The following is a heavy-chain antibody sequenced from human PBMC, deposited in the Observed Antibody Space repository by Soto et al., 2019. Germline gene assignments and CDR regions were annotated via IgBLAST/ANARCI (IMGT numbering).Heavy chain of an antibody. Sequence: ASVKVSCKASGYTFTSYNMHCVRQAPGQGLEWTGIINPSGGSTSYAQKFQGRVTMTRDTSTSTVYRELSSLRSEDTAVYYCARSSILYYDFWSGYSDDAFDIWGQGTMVTVSS. D-gene: IGHD3-3*01. J-gene: IGHJ3*02. V-gene: IGHV1-46*03. CDR2: INPSGGST. CDR3: ARSSILYYDFWSGYSDDAFDI. CDR1: GYTFTSYN.